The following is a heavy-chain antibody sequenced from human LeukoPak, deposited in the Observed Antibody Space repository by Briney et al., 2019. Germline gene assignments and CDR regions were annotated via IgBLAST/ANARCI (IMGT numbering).Heavy chain of an antibody. CDR2: INHGGST. J-gene: IGHJ4*02. Sequence: SETLSLTCAVYGGSFSGYYWSWIRQPPGKGLEWIGEINHGGSTNYNPSLKSRVTISVDTSKNQFSLKLSSVTAADTAVYYCARGARYCSSTSCYTRPYYFGYWGQGTLVTVSS. CDR3: ARGARYCSSTSCYTRPYYFGY. V-gene: IGHV4-34*01. CDR1: GGSFSGYY. D-gene: IGHD2-2*02.